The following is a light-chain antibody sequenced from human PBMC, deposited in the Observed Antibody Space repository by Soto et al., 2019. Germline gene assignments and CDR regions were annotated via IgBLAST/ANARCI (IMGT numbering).Light chain of an antibody. CDR1: QSISNY. J-gene: IGKJ1*01. Sequence: DIQMTQSPSSLSASVGDRVTITCRASQSISNYLNWYQQKPGKAPKLLIYAASSLQSVVPSRFSGSGSGTDFTLTISSLQLEDFATYYCQQSYSTAWTFGQGTKVEIK. CDR2: AAS. CDR3: QQSYSTAWT. V-gene: IGKV1-39*01.